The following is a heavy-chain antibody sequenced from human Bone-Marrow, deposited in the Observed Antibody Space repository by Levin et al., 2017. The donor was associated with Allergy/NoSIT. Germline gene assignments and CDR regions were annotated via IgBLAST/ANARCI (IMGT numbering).Heavy chain of an antibody. Sequence: SETLSLTCAVDGGSFTGYFWTWIRQPPGKGLEWIGEINHSWSTKYNPSLTSRVTISVDTSKKEFSLNLSAVTAADTAVFYCARGGRWSFSYYFDCWGQGTRVTVSS. D-gene: IGHD3-10*01. V-gene: IGHV4-34*01. CDR2: INHSWST. CDR1: GGSFTGYF. J-gene: IGHJ4*02. CDR3: ARGGRWSFSYYFDC.